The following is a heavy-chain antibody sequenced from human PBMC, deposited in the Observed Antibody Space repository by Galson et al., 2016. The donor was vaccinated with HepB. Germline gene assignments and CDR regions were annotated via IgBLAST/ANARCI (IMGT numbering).Heavy chain of an antibody. Sequence: SLRLSCAASGYTSSDHYMDWVRQATGKGLEWVGRTRNRRNSFITEYAASVRGRFTISRDDSKNSVYLQVNSLKTEDTAVYYCVRWVSGAADYWGQGALVTVSS. V-gene: IGHV3-72*01. CDR2: TRNRRNSFIT. CDR1: GYTSSDHY. CDR3: VRWVSGAADY. D-gene: IGHD5/OR15-5a*01. J-gene: IGHJ4*02.